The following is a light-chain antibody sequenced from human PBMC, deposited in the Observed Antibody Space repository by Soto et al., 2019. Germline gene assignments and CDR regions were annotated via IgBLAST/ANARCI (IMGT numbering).Light chain of an antibody. J-gene: IGKJ5*01. CDR1: QSFRGL. V-gene: IGKV3-11*01. CDR2: DAY. CDR3: QQRHMWPIT. Sequence: ETVMTQSPGTLSVSLVERVTLSCMASQSFRGLLAWYQQKPGQAPRLLIYDAYNRATCIPPRFSGSGSGTDFTLTISSLEPEDSAVYYCQQRHMWPITYGQGTRLEI.